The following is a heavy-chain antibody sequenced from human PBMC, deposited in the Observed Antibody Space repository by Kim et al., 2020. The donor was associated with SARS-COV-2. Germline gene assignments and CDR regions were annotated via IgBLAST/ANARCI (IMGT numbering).Heavy chain of an antibody. Sequence: YNPSFQGQVTISADKSISTAYLQWSSLEASDTAMYYCARPGIAAADYYFDYWGQGTLVTVSS. J-gene: IGHJ4*02. D-gene: IGHD6-13*01. V-gene: IGHV5-51*01. CDR3: ARPGIAAADYYFDY.